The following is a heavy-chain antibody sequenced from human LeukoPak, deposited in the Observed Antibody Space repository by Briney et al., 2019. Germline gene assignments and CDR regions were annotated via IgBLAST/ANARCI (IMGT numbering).Heavy chain of an antibody. Sequence: ASVKVSCKASGYIFINHGISWVRQALGQGLEWMGWISAYNGRTEYAPKFQDRVTMTTDTSTTTAYMELRSLTSDDTAVYYCGRWAPNPNDSWGQGTLVTVS. CDR2: ISAYNGRT. CDR1: GYIFINHG. J-gene: IGHJ5*01. CDR3: GRWAPNPNDS. V-gene: IGHV1-18*01.